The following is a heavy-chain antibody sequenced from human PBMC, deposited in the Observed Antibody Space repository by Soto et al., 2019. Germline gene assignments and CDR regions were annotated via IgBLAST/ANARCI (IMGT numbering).Heavy chain of an antibody. CDR2: IVPIFGTT. J-gene: IGHJ6*02. CDR1: GGTFSNYA. V-gene: IGHV1-69*12. D-gene: IGHD6-19*01. Sequence: QVQLVQSGAEVKKPGSSVKVSCKVSGGTFSNYAIDWVRLAPGHGLEWMGGIVPIFGTTYYTQKFQGRATIIADDSTTTAYLAMSSPRSEDTAIYYCARVEAVAGLYNYHGLDVWGQGTAVTVSS. CDR3: ARVEAVAGLYNYHGLDV.